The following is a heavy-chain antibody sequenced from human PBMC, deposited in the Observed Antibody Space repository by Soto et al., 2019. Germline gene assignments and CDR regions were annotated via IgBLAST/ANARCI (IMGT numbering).Heavy chain of an antibody. CDR3: ARADNNGYDY. J-gene: IGHJ4*02. CDR1: DGSISRYY. V-gene: IGHV4-59*01. D-gene: IGHD5-18*01. Sequence: PSETLSLTXTVSDGSISRYYCSWIRQPPGKGLEWIGYFYYNGGTNYNPSLKSRVTISVDTSKNQFSLKLSSVTAADTAVYYCARADNNGYDYWGQGTLVTVSS. CDR2: FYYNGGT.